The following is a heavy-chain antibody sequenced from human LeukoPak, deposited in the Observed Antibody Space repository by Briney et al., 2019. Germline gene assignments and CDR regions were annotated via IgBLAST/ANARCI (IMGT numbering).Heavy chain of an antibody. CDR3: AREDIVVVPAAKEDYYYYGMDV. CDR1: GXTVSSNY. Sequence: PGGSLRLSCAASGXTVSSNYMSWVRQAPGKGLEWVSVIYSGGSTYYADSVKGRFTISRDNSKNTLYLQMNSLRAEDTAVYYCAREDIVVVPAAKEDYYYYGMDVWGQGTTVTVSS. D-gene: IGHD2-2*01. V-gene: IGHV3-53*01. J-gene: IGHJ6*02. CDR2: IYSGGST.